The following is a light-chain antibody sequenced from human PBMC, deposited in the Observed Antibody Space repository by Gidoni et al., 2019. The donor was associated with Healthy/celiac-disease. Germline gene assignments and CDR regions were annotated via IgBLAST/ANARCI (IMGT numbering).Light chain of an antibody. CDR2: DAS. CDR1: QSVSSY. J-gene: IGKJ4*01. CDR3: QQRSNRPLT. V-gene: IGKV3-11*01. Sequence: EIVLTQSPATLSVSPGERATLYCRASQSVSSYLDWYKQKPGQAPRLLIYDASNRATGIPARFSGSGSGTDFTLTISSLEPEDFAVYYCQQRSNRPLTFGGGTKVEIK.